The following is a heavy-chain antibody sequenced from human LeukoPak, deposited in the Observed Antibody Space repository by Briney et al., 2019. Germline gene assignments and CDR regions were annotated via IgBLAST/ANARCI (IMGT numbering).Heavy chain of an antibody. V-gene: IGHV4-4*07. CDR2: IYTSGST. D-gene: IGHD1-14*01. Sequence: SETLSLTCAVYGGSFSGYYWSWIRQPAGKGLEWIGRIYTSGSTNYNPSPKSRVTISVDTSKNQFSLRLSSLTAADTALYYCARDRKYYYHMDVWGKGTTVTVSS. CDR3: ARDRKYYYHMDV. J-gene: IGHJ6*03. CDR1: GGSFSGYY.